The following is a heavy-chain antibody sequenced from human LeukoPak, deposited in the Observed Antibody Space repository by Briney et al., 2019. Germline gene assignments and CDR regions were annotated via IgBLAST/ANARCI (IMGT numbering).Heavy chain of an antibody. CDR1: GFTFSSYA. CDR2: ISGSGGST. V-gene: IGHV3-23*01. CDR3: AASPESIAVAG. D-gene: IGHD6-19*01. J-gene: IGHJ4*02. Sequence: GGSLRLSCVASGFTFSSYAMSWVRQAPGKGLEWVSAISGSGGSTYYADSVKGRFTISRDNSKNTLYLQMNSLRAEDTAVYYCAASPESIAVAGWGQGTLVTVSS.